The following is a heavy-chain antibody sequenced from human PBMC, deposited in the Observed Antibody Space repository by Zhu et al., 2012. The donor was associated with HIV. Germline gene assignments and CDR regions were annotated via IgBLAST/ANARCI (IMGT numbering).Heavy chain of an antibody. CDR3: ARVPYDNSGYYFYWYFDL. J-gene: IGHJ2*01. CDR1: GGSISSHY. D-gene: IGHD3-22*01. Sequence: QVQLQESGPGLVKPSETLSLTCTVSGGSISSHYWSWIRQPPGKGLEWIGYIYYSGSTNYNPSLKSRVTISVDTSKNQFSLKLSSVTAADTAVYYCARVPYDNSGYYFYWYFDLWGLAPWSLSPQ. V-gene: IGHV4-59*11. CDR2: IYYSGST.